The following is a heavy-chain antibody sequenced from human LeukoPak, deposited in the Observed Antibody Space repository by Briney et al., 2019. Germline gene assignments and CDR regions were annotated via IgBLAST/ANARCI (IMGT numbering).Heavy chain of an antibody. J-gene: IGHJ3*02. CDR3: ARQDTVVKRAFDI. CDR2: IYPGDSDT. CDR1: GYSFTSYW. V-gene: IGHV5-51*01. D-gene: IGHD4-23*01. Sequence: GESLKISCKGSGYSFTSYWIGWVRQMPGKGLEWMGIIYPGDSDTRYSPSFQGQVTISADKSISTAYLQWSSLKASDTAMYYRARQDTVVKRAFDIWGQGTMVTVSS.